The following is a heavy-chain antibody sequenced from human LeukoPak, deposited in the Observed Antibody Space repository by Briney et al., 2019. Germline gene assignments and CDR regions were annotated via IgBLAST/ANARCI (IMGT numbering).Heavy chain of an antibody. CDR3: ATSVAGTMFDY. J-gene: IGHJ4*02. Sequence: GGSLRLSCAASGFTFSSYSMNWVRQAPGKGLEWVSSISSSSSYIYYADSVKGRFTISRDNAKNSLYLQMISLRAEDTAVYYCATSVAGTMFDYWGQGTLVTVSS. V-gene: IGHV3-21*01. CDR1: GFTFSSYS. CDR2: ISSSSSYI. D-gene: IGHD6-19*01.